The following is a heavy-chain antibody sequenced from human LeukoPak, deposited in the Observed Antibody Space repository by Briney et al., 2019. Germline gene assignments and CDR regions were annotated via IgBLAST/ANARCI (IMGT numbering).Heavy chain of an antibody. V-gene: IGHV3-7*04. CDR2: IKQDGSEK. D-gene: IGHD5-12*01. J-gene: IGHJ4*02. CDR3: ARGGYDSSYYFDY. CDR1: GFTFSSYW. Sequence: PGGSLRLSCAASGFTFSSYWMSWVRQAPGKGLEWVANIKQDGSEKYYVDSVKGRFTISRDNAKNSLYLQMNSLRAEDTAVYYCARGGYDSSYYFDYWGQGTLVTVSS.